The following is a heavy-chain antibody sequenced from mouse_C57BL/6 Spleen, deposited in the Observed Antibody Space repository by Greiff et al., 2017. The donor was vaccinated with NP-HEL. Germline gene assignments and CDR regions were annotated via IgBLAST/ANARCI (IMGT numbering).Heavy chain of an antibody. V-gene: IGHV1-64*01. CDR1: GYTFTSYW. J-gene: IGHJ4*01. Sequence: VQLQQSGAELVKPGASVKLSCKASGYTFTSYWMHWVKQRPGQGLEWIGMIHPNSGSTNYKEKFKSKATLTVDKSSSTAYMQLSSLTSEDSAVYYCARGGIYYDNYEDYYAMDYWGQGTSVTVSS. CDR2: IHPNSGST. CDR3: ARGGIYYDNYEDYYAMDY. D-gene: IGHD2-1*01.